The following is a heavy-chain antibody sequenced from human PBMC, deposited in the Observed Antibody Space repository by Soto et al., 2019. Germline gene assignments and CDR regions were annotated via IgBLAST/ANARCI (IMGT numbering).Heavy chain of an antibody. CDR1: GLIFSNYK. Sequence: EVQLVESGGGLVQPGGSLRLSCAASGLIFSNYKMHWVRQAPGKGLVWVSRINTDGSIIDYADSVKGRFTVSRDNAKNTIYLQMNSLRAEDTAVYYCARDTDGLHYWGQGTLVTVSS. CDR3: ARDTDGLHY. CDR2: INTDGSII. J-gene: IGHJ4*02. V-gene: IGHV3-74*01.